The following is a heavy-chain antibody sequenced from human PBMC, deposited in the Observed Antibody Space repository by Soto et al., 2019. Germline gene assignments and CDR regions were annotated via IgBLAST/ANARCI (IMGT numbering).Heavy chain of an antibody. Sequence: EVQLVESGGTLVQPGESLRLSCVASGFTISSYWMSWVRQAPGKGLEWVANIKQDGSERYYMGSVNGRFTISRDNAKNSLYLQMSSLTVEDTAVYYCARWDNGYDFGGQGTLVTISS. D-gene: IGHD5-12*01. CDR3: ARWDNGYDF. CDR1: GFTISSYW. CDR2: IKQDGSER. V-gene: IGHV3-7*01. J-gene: IGHJ4*02.